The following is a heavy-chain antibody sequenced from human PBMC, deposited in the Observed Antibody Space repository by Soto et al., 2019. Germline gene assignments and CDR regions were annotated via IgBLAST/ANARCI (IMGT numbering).Heavy chain of an antibody. J-gene: IGHJ6*04. CDR1: GGSMNDYY. V-gene: IGHV4-59*13. CDR2: MYYNGNA. CDR3: ARSYGSVSYNAQAPSAVGMLV. Sequence: PSENLSLRCSVSGGSMNDYYWSWIRQPPGKGLEWIAYMYYNGNAKYNPSLKSRVTLSGDTSKNHSSLRLTSVTAADTAVYYCARSYGSVSYNAQAPSAVGMLVLRVAPPITVSP. D-gene: IGHD3-10*01.